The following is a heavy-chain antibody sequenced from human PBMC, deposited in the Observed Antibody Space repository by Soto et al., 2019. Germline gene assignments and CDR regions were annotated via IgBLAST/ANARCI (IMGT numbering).Heavy chain of an antibody. Sequence: PSETLSLTCTVSGASINTHYWSWIRQPPGKGLEWIGQVFYSGSTNYNPSLKSRVTISIDTSTKQFSLKLTSVTAADTALYYCARGRGYSYGPYYFDYWGQGTLVTVSS. D-gene: IGHD5-18*01. CDR1: GASINTHY. V-gene: IGHV4-59*11. CDR3: ARGRGYSYGPYYFDY. J-gene: IGHJ4*02. CDR2: VFYSGST.